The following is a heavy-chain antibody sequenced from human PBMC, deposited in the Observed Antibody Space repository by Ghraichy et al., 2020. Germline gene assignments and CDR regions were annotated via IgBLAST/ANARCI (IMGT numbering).Heavy chain of an antibody. V-gene: IGHV2-5*01. J-gene: IGHJ5*02. Sequence: SGPTLVKPTQTLTLTCTFSGFSLSTSGVGVGWIRQPPGKALVWLALIYWNDDKRYSPSLKSRLTITKDTSKNQVVLTMTNMDPVDTATYYCAHRLDWGVTAINWFDPWGQGTLVTISS. CDR1: GFSLSTSGVG. D-gene: IGHD2-21*02. CDR3: AHRLDWGVTAINWFDP. CDR2: IYWNDDK.